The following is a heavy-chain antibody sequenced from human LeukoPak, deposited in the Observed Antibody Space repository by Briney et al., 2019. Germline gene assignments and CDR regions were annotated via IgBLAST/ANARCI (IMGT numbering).Heavy chain of an antibody. J-gene: IGHJ6*02. CDR1: GGSISSYY. D-gene: IGHD6-13*01. CDR3: AGIALGHYYYGMDV. Sequence: TPSETLSLTCTVSGGSISSYYWSWIRQPPGKGLEWIGDIYYSGSTNSNPSLRSRVTISVDTSKKQISLKLSSVTAADTAVYYCAGIALGHYYYGMDVWGQGTTVTVS. V-gene: IGHV4-59*01. CDR2: IYYSGST.